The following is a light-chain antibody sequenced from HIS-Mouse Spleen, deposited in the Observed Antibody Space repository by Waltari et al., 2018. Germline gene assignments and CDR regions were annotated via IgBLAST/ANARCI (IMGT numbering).Light chain of an antibody. CDR2: AES. CDR1: QSISSY. CDR3: QQSYSTPFT. Sequence: DIQMTQSPSSLSASVGDRVTITCRASQSISSYLNCYQQKPGKAPKLLIYAESSLQSGVPSRFSGSGSGTDFTLTISSLQPEDFATYYCQQSYSTPFTFGPGTKVDIK. V-gene: IGKV1-39*01. J-gene: IGKJ3*01.